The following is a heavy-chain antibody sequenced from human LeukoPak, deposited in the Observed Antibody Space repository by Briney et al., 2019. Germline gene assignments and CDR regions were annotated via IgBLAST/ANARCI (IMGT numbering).Heavy chain of an antibody. D-gene: IGHD2-8*01. CDR1: GYTFNAYY. CDR3: ARGLPLGYCTYGVCYPPKHFDF. V-gene: IGHV1-2*02. CDR2: INPNTGST. Sequence: GASVKVSCKASGYTFNAYYIHWVRQAPGQGLEWVGWINPNTGSTKYGQTLQGRVIMTRDTSISTAYMELSSLTSDDTAVYFCARGLPLGYCTYGVCYPPKHFDFWGQGTLVTVSS. J-gene: IGHJ4*02.